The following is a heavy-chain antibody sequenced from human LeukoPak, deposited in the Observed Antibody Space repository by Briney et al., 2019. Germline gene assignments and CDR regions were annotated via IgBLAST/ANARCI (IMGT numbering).Heavy chain of an antibody. V-gene: IGHV1-18*04. CDR1: GYIFANYG. CDR2: ISADNHNT. Sequence: ASVKVSCKASGYIFANYGFSWVRQAPGQGLEWMGWISADNHNTKYAQKFQDRVTMTDDRSTSTVYMELRSLRSDDTAVYYCARDRRGYSAYDGEGFDYWGQGTLVTVSS. J-gene: IGHJ4*02. D-gene: IGHD5-12*01. CDR3: ARDRRGYSAYDGEGFDY.